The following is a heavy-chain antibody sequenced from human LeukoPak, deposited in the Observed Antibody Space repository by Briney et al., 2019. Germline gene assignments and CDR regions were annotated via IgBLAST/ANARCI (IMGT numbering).Heavy chain of an antibody. V-gene: IGHV4-39*01. CDR2: IYYSGST. Sequence: SETLSLTCTVSGGSISSSSYYWGWIRQPPGKGLEWIGCIYYSGSTYYNPSLKSRVTISVDTSKNQFSLKLSSVTAADTAVYYCARLSAPRYYYDSSGYYNIDYWGQGTLVTVSP. CDR3: ARLSAPRYYYDSSGYYNIDY. J-gene: IGHJ4*02. CDR1: GGSISSSSYY. D-gene: IGHD3-22*01.